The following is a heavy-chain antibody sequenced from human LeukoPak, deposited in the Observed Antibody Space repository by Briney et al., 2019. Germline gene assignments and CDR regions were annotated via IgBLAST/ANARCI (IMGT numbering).Heavy chain of an antibody. CDR1: GGTFSSYA. CDR2: IIPIFGIA. CDR3: ARAAMRYDSSGDRRLFDY. J-gene: IGHJ4*02. V-gene: IGHV1-69*04. Sequence: SVKVSCKASGGTFSSYAISWVRQAPGQGLEWMGRIIPIFGIANYAQKFQGRVTITADKSTSTAYMELSSLRSEDTAVYYCARAAMRYDSSGDRRLFDYWGQGTLVTVSS. D-gene: IGHD3-22*01.